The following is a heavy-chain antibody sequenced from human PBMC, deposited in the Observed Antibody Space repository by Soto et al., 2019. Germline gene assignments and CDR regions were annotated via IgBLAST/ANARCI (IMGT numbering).Heavy chain of an antibody. D-gene: IGHD3-3*01. CDR1: GGSVSSGSHY. CDR3: ARDASYDFWSGYVGFDP. J-gene: IGHJ5*02. CDR2: IYYSGST. Sequence: PXETLSLSCTVSGGSVSSGSHYGSWIREPPGKGLEWIGNIYYSGSTKYNPSLKSRVTISVDRSRNHFSLNLRSVTTADTALYYCARDASYDFWSGYVGFDPWGQGTLVTVSS. V-gene: IGHV4-61*03.